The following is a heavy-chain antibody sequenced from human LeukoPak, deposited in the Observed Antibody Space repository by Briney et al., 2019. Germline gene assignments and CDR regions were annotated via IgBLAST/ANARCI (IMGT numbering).Heavy chain of an antibody. CDR1: GGSISSSSYY. V-gene: IGHV4-39*01. Sequence: KTSETLSLTCTVSGGSISSSSYYWGWIRQPPGKGLEWIGSIYYSGSTYYNPSLKCRVTISVDTSKNQFSLKLSSVNAADTAVYYCARHPRIVGAAFYYYGMDVWGQGTTVTVSS. CDR2: IYYSGST. J-gene: IGHJ6*02. CDR3: ARHPRIVGAAFYYYGMDV. D-gene: IGHD1-26*01.